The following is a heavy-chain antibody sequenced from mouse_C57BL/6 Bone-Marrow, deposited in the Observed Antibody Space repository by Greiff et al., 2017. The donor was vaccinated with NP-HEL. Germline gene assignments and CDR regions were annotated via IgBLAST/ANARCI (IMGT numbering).Heavy chain of an antibody. V-gene: IGHV1-39*01. Sequence: EVQRVESGPELVKPGASVKISCKASGYSFTDYNMNWVKQSNGKSLEWIGVINPNYGTTSYNQKFKGKATLTVDQSSSTAYTQLNSLTSDDSAVYYCASQGYSSDYYAMDYWGQGTSVTVSS. J-gene: IGHJ4*01. D-gene: IGHD3-2*02. CDR2: INPNYGTT. CDR3: ASQGYSSDYYAMDY. CDR1: GYSFTDYN.